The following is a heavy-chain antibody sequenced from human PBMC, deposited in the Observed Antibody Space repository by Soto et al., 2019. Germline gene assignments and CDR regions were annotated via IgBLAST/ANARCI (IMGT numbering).Heavy chain of an antibody. CDR3: ARYRQWLRRFAF. CDR1: GFTFNSYT. V-gene: IGHV3-30-3*01. D-gene: IGHD5-12*01. CDR2: ISYDGSNK. J-gene: IGHJ4*02. Sequence: GGSLRLSCAASGFTFNSYTMHWVRQAPGKGLEWVAVISYDGSNKYYADSVKGRFTISRDNSKNTLYVQMNSLRVEDTAVYYCARYRQWLRRFAFRGRGPLVPVSS.